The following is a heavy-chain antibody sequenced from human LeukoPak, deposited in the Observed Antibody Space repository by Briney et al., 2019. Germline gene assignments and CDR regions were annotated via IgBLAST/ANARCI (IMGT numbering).Heavy chain of an antibody. V-gene: IGHV4-39*07. CDR1: GGSISTSNYY. Sequence: SETLSLTCTVSGGSISTSNYYWGWIRQPPGKGLEWIGSIYYSGSTYYNPSLKSRVTISVDTSKNQFSLKLSSVTAADTAVYYCARDPAYIVATIKRDNWFDPWGQGTLVTVSS. J-gene: IGHJ5*02. CDR2: IYYSGST. CDR3: ARDPAYIVATIKRDNWFDP. D-gene: IGHD5-12*01.